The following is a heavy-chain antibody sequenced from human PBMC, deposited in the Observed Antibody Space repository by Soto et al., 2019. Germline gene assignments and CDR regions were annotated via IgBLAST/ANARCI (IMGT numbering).Heavy chain of an antibody. CDR1: GYTLTDYY. J-gene: IGHJ6*02. D-gene: IGHD1-26*01. Sequence: QVQLAQSGAEVKKPGASVKFSCKASGYTLTDYYIHWVRQAPGRGLEWMGWIKPKTGDTYSAQNFQGRVTTTRYTSIDTGYMELSRLQSDDTAVYYCARSSGSYSYYGMDVWGQGTTLTVSS. CDR3: ARSSGSYSYYGMDV. CDR2: IKPKTGDT. V-gene: IGHV1-2*02.